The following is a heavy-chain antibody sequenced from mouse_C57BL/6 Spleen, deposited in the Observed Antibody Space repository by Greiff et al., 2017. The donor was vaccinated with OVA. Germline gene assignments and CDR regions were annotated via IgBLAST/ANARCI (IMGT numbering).Heavy chain of an antibody. CDR2: IHPNSGST. D-gene: IGHD3-3*01. J-gene: IGHJ4*01. CDR1: GYTFTSYW. CDR3: APGLGKGLRAMDY. Sequence: VQLQQSGAELVKPGASVKLSCKASGYTFTSYWMHWVKQRPGQGLEWIGMIHPNSGSTNYNEKFKSKATLTVDKSSSTAYMQLSSLTSEDSAVYYCAPGLGKGLRAMDYWGQGTSVTVSS. V-gene: IGHV1-64*01.